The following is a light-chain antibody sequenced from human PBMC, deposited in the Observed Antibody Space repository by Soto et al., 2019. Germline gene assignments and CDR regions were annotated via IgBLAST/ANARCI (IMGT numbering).Light chain of an antibody. CDR2: TAS. CDR1: QTISTY. V-gene: IGKV1-39*01. J-gene: IGKJ1*01. Sequence: DIQMTQSPSSLAASVGDRVTITLRASQTISTYLNWYQQKPGKAPNLLIYTASNLESGVPSRFSGSGSGTDFTLTISSLQPEDFATYFCQQSYSRPRTFGQGTKVDIK. CDR3: QQSYSRPRT.